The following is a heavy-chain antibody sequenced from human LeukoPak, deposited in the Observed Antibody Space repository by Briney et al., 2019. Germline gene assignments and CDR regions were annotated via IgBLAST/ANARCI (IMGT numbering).Heavy chain of an antibody. CDR1: GFAFSVYA. D-gene: IGHD6-19*01. Sequence: GGSLRLSCTASGFAFSVYAMSWLRQPPGKGLEWVSTINANSGTTSYAAPVRGRFTISRDNSKNTLYLQLNTLRADDTATYYCAKPISGGLAVTADWFHPWGQGTLVVVSS. CDR2: INANSGTT. J-gene: IGHJ5*01. CDR3: AKPISGGLAVTADWFHP. V-gene: IGHV3-23*01.